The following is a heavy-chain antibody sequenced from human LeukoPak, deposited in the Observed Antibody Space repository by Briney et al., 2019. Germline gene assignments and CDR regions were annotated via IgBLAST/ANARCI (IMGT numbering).Heavy chain of an antibody. CDR2: ISAYNGNT. V-gene: IGHV1-18*01. J-gene: IGHJ4*02. CDR3: AREARNYYGSGSYYRFDY. D-gene: IGHD3-10*01. Sequence: ASVKVSCKASGYIFTTYDISWVRQAPGQGLEWMGWISAYNGNTNYAQKLQGRVTMTTDASTSTAYMELRSLRSDDTAVYYCAREARNYYGSGSYYRFDYWGQGTLVTVSS. CDR1: GYIFTTYD.